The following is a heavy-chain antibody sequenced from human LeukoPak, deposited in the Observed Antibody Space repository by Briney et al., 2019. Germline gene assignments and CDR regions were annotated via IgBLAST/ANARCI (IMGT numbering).Heavy chain of an antibody. D-gene: IGHD7-27*01. CDR2: INHSGST. J-gene: IGHJ6*02. V-gene: IGHV4-34*01. Sequence: PSETLSLTCAVYGGSLSGYYWSWIRQPPGKGLEWIGEINHSGSTNYNPSLKSRVTISVDTSKNQFSLKLSSVTAADTAVYYCARGTPNWGYYYGMDVWGQGTTVTVSS. CDR3: ARGTPNWGYYYGMDV. CDR1: GGSLSGYY.